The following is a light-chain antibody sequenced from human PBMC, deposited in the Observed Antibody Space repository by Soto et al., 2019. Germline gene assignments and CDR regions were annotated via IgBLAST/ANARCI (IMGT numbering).Light chain of an antibody. CDR1: SGSVSTTYY. CDR2: ITN. Sequence: QAVVTQEPSFSVSPGGTVTLTCGLTSGSVSTTYYPSWYQRTPGQAPRTLIYITNIRSSGVPDRFSGSILANKAALTITGAQADDESDYHCMLYMGGGLVVFGGGTKLTVL. CDR3: MLYMGGGLVV. V-gene: IGLV8-61*01. J-gene: IGLJ2*01.